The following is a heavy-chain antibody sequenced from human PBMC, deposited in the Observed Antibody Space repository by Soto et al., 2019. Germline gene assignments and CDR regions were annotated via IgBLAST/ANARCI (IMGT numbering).Heavy chain of an antibody. J-gene: IGHJ4*02. CDR1: GFTFSSYA. CDR2: ISGSGGST. CDR3: AKVSSSWYRGYCDY. Sequence: GGYLRLSCAASGFTFSSYAMSWVRQAPGKGLEWVSAISGSGGSTYYAHSVKGRFTISRDNSKNTLYLQMNSLRAEDTAVYYCAKVSSSWYRGYCDYWGQGTLVTVSS. V-gene: IGHV3-23*01. D-gene: IGHD6-13*01.